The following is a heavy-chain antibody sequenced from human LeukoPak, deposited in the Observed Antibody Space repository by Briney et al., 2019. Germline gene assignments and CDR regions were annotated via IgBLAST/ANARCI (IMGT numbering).Heavy chain of an antibody. CDR1: GGSISSSNYY. CDR3: ALRYFDRDY. CDR2: IYYSGST. V-gene: IGHV4-39*01. Sequence: ASETLSLTCTVSGGSISSSNYYWVWIRQPPGKGLEWVGSIYYSGSTYYNPSLKSRVTISVDTSKNQFSLKLSSVTAADTAVYYCALRYFDRDYWGQGTLVTVSS. J-gene: IGHJ4*02. D-gene: IGHD3-9*01.